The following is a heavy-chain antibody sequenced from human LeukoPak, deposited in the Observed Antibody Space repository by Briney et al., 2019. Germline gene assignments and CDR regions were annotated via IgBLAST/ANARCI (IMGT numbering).Heavy chain of an antibody. V-gene: IGHV4-59*01. CDR1: GGSISSYY. Sequence: PSETLSLTCTVSGGSISSYYWSWIRQPPGKGLEWIGYIYYSGSTNYNPSLKSRVTISVDTSKNQFSLKLSSVTAADTAVYYCARDLAVRGQGFGPWGQGTLVTVSS. D-gene: IGHD3-10*01. J-gene: IGHJ5*02. CDR2: IYYSGST. CDR3: ARDLAVRGQGFGP.